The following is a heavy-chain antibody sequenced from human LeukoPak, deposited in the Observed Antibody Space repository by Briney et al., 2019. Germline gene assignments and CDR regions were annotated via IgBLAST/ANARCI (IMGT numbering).Heavy chain of an antibody. J-gene: IGHJ6*02. Sequence: ASVTVSFKSSGYTFTNYYMHWVRQAPGQGLEWMGIINPSGGSTSYAQKFQGRVTMTRDTSTSTVYMGLSSLRSEDTAVYYCARGSSGSYSAHYYGMDVWGQGTTVTVSS. CDR1: GYTFTNYY. V-gene: IGHV1-46*01. D-gene: IGHD1-26*01. CDR2: INPSGGST. CDR3: ARGSSGSYSAHYYGMDV.